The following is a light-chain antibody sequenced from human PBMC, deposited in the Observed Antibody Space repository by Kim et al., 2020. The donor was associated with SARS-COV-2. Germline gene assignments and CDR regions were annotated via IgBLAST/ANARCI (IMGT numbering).Light chain of an antibody. CDR2: DVF. CDR1: SSDVGGYNY. J-gene: IGLJ1*01. V-gene: IGLV2-14*03. Sequence: QSALTQPASVSGSPGQSITISCTGTSSDVGGYNYVSWYQQYPGKAPKLMIYDVFKRPSGVSNRFSGSKSGNTASLTISGLQAEDEADYYCASYRTSSYVFGTGTKVTDL. CDR3: ASYRTSSYV.